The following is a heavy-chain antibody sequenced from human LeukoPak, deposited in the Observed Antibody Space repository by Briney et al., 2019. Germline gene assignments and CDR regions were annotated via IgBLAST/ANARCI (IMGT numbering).Heavy chain of an antibody. CDR2: IYYSGST. Sequence: PSETLSLTRTVSGGSISSYYWSWIRQPPGKGLEWIGYIYYSGSTNYNPSLKSRVTISVDTSKNQFSLKLSSVTAADTAVYYCARDLRGYSYGIDYWGQGTLVTVSS. V-gene: IGHV4-59*01. CDR3: ARDLRGYSYGIDY. D-gene: IGHD5-18*01. CDR1: GGSISSYY. J-gene: IGHJ4*02.